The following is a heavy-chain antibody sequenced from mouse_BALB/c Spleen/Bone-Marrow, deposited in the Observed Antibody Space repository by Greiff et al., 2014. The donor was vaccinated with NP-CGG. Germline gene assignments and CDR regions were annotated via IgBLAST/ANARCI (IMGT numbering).Heavy chain of an antibody. CDR3: AREGVDYFDY. J-gene: IGHJ2*01. Sequence: LQESGPELVKPGASVKMSCKASGYTFTSYVMHWVKQKPGQGLEWIGYINPYNDGTKYNEKFKGKATLTSGKSSSTAYMELSSLTSEDSAVYYCAREGVDYFDYWGQGTTLTVSS. CDR2: INPYNDGT. V-gene: IGHV1-14*01. CDR1: GYTFTSYV.